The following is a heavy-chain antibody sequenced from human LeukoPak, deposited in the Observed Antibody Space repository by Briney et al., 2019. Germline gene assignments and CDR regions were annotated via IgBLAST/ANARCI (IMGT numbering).Heavy chain of an antibody. V-gene: IGHV3-21*01. CDR1: GFTFSSYN. J-gene: IGHJ5*02. CDR3: ARAGPTGTTLDP. CDR2: ISSSSIYI. D-gene: IGHD1-1*01. Sequence: GSLRLSCSASGFTFSSYNMNWVRQAPGKGLEWVSFISSSSIYIYYADSVKGRFTISRDNAKNSLYLQMNSLRVEDTAVYYCARAGPTGTTLDPWGQGTLVTVSS.